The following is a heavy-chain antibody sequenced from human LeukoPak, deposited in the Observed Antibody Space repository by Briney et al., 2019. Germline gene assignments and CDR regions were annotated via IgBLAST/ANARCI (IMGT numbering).Heavy chain of an antibody. CDR3: ASQIGTTGYYYYYMDV. Sequence: PGGSLRLSCAASGFTFSSYAMSWVRQAPGKGLDWVSAISGSGGSTYYADSVKGRFTISRDNSKNTLYLQMNSLRAEDTAVYYCASQIGTTGYYYYYMDVWGKGTTVTVSS. D-gene: IGHD1-7*01. J-gene: IGHJ6*03. V-gene: IGHV3-23*01. CDR2: ISGSGGST. CDR1: GFTFSSYA.